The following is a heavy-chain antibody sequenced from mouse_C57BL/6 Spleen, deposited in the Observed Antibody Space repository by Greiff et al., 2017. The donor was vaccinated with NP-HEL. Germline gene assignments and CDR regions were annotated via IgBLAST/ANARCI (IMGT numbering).Heavy chain of an antibody. J-gene: IGHJ1*03. D-gene: IGHD1-1*01. CDR2: INPGSGGT. Sequence: QVQLQQSGAELVRPGTSVKVSCKASGYAFNNYLIEWVKQRPGQGLEWIGVINPGSGGTNYNEKFKGKATLTADKSSSTAYMQLSSLTSEDSAVYFCARDITTVVATGYFDVWGTGTTVTVSS. V-gene: IGHV1-54*01. CDR3: ARDITTVVATGYFDV. CDR1: GYAFNNYL.